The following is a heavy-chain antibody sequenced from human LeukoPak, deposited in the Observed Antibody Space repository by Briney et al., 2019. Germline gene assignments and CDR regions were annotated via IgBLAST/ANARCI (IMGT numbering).Heavy chain of an antibody. CDR1: GFTFSSYG. J-gene: IGHJ4*02. V-gene: IGHV3-30*02. D-gene: IGHD3-3*01. CDR2: IRYDGSNK. CDR3: AAGITIFGAYYFDY. Sequence: QPGGSLRLSCAASGFTFSSYGMHWVRQAPGKGLEWVAFIRYDGSNKYYADSVKGRFTISRDNSKNTLYLQMNSLRAEDTAVYYCAAGITIFGAYYFDYWGQGTLVTVSS.